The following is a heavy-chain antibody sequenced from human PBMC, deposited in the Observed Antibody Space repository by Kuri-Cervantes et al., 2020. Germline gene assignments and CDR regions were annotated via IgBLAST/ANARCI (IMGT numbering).Heavy chain of an antibody. Sequence: ASVKVSCKASGYTFTGYYIHWVRQAPGQGLEWMGWIDPNSDGTNYAQKLQGRVTMTTDTSTSTAYMELRSLRSDDTAVYYCARVVVVVAEERRDWFDPWGQGTLVTVSS. J-gene: IGHJ5*02. CDR2: IDPNSDGT. V-gene: IGHV1-2*02. D-gene: IGHD2-15*01. CDR3: ARVVVVVAEERRDWFDP. CDR1: GYTFTGYY.